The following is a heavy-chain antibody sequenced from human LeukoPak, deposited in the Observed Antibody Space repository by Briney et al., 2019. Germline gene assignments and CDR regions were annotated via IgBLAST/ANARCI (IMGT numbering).Heavy chain of an antibody. V-gene: IGHV4-59*01. Sequence: SETLSLTCHVSGGYITTYYWSWIRQPPGKGLEWIGYAYYSGSDEYNPSLRSRVTMSADASRNQFSLTLNSVTAADTAIYYCATLNIESSSGWFFRSWGQGTLVTVSS. CDR3: ATLNIESSSGWFFRS. D-gene: IGHD6-19*01. CDR2: AYYSGSD. CDR1: GGYITTYY. J-gene: IGHJ5*02.